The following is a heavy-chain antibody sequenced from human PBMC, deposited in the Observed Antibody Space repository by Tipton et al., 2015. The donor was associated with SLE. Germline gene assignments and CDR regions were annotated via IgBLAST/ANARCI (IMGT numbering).Heavy chain of an antibody. CDR1: GHSITNYY. Sequence: TLSLTCTVSGHSITNYYLSWIRHSAGKGLECIGRIHTSGSTNYNPSLKSRVTMSVDTSKNQVSLKLSSVTAADTALYYCAREWGWQLYNTFDMWGQGTMVTVSS. V-gene: IGHV4-4*07. J-gene: IGHJ3*02. D-gene: IGHD6-13*01. CDR3: AREWGWQLYNTFDM. CDR2: IHTSGST.